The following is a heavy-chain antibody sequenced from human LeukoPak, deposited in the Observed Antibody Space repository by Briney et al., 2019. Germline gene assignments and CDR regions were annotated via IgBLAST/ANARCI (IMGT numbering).Heavy chain of an antibody. J-gene: IGHJ4*02. CDR2: INPGGGST. Sequence: ASVKVSCKASGYTFTSYFMHWVRQAPGQGLEWMGIINPGGGSTTYAQKFQGRVTMTRDMSTSTVYMELSSLRSEDTAVYYCARAMRYYDILTALGYWGQGTLVTVSS. V-gene: IGHV1-46*01. CDR3: ARAMRYYDILTALGY. D-gene: IGHD3-9*01. CDR1: GYTFTSYF.